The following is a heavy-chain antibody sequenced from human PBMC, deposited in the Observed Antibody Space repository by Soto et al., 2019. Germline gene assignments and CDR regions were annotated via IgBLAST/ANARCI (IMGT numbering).Heavy chain of an antibody. Sequence: GGSLRLSCTASGFTFGDYAMSWFRQAPGKGLEWVGFIRSKAYGGTTEFAVSVKGRFTISRDDSKSISYLQMNSLKTEDTAVYYCTRDQPYCSGGSCYRYYFDYWGQGTLVTVSS. CDR1: GFTFGDYA. J-gene: IGHJ4*02. D-gene: IGHD2-15*01. CDR2: IRSKAYGGTT. V-gene: IGHV3-49*03. CDR3: TRDQPYCSGGSCYRYYFDY.